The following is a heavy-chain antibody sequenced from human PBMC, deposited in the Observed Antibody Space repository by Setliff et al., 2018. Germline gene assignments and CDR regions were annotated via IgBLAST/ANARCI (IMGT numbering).Heavy chain of an antibody. CDR3: RFWSGYYKNDF. D-gene: IGHD6-25*01. CDR1: GDSFSDYY. V-gene: IGHV4-34*01. J-gene: IGHJ4*01. Sequence: SSETLSLTCAVYGDSFSDYYWSWLRQPPGKGLEWIEEVNHRGDTNYSPSLRGRVTMTVDAARKQLSLKISSMTAADAGVYYCRFWSGYYKNDFWGHGTLVRLL. CDR2: VNHRGDT.